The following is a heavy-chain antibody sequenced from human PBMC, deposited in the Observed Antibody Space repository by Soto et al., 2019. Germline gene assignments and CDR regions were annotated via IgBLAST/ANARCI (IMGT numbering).Heavy chain of an antibody. CDR3: ARVNYDILTGYYNKDGNNWFDP. D-gene: IGHD3-9*01. CDR1: GFTFSSYS. Sequence: GGSLRLSCAASGFTFSSYSMNWVRQAPGKGLEWVSSISSSSSYIYYADSVKGRFTISRDNAKNSLYLQMNSLRAEDTAVYNCARVNYDILTGYYNKDGNNWFDPWGQGTLVTVSS. V-gene: IGHV3-21*01. J-gene: IGHJ5*02. CDR2: ISSSSSYI.